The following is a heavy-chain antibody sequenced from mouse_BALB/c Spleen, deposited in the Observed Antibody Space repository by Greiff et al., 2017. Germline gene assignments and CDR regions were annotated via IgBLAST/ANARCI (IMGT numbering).Heavy chain of an antibody. J-gene: IGHJ4*01. Sequence: EVQLVESGPGLVKPSQSLSLTCTVTGYSITSDYAWNWIRQFPGNKLEWMGYISYSGSTSYNPSLKSRISITRDTSKNQFFLQLNSVTTEDTATYYCARSTMIHYYAMDYWGQGTSVTVSS. V-gene: IGHV3-2*02. D-gene: IGHD2-4*01. CDR3: ARSTMIHYYAMDY. CDR1: GYSITSDYA. CDR2: ISYSGST.